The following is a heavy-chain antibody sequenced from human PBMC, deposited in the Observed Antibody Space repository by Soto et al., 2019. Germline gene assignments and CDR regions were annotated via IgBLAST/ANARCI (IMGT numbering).Heavy chain of an antibody. Sequence: SETLSLTCTVSGGFINNSAYYWGWIRHPPGKGLDWIASGYYGGRTYYNPSLKSRVTFSLDTSKSRFSLELSSVTAADTAVYYCARHGAYSTSVYYYYGMDVWGQGTTVTVSS. CDR2: GYYGGRT. CDR1: GGFINNSAYY. CDR3: ARHGAYSTSVYYYYGMDV. D-gene: IGHD6-13*01. V-gene: IGHV4-39*01. J-gene: IGHJ6*02.